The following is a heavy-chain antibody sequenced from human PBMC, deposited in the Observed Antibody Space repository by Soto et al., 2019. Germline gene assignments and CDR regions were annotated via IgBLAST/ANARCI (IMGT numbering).Heavy chain of an antibody. D-gene: IGHD2-2*01. J-gene: IGHJ6*02. CDR1: GFTFSSYA. V-gene: IGHV3-23*01. CDR3: AKNFNAGYCSSTSCYYYYYGMDV. CDR2: ISGSGGST. Sequence: GESLKISCAASGFTFSSYAMSWVRQAPGKGLEWVSAISGSGGSTYYADSVKGRFTISRDNSKNTLYLQMNSLRAEDTAVYYCAKNFNAGYCSSTSCYYYYYGMDVWGQGTTVTVSS.